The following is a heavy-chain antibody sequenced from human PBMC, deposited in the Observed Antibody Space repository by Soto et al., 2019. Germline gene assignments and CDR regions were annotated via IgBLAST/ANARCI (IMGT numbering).Heavy chain of an antibody. V-gene: IGHV3-23*01. Sequence: GGSLRLSCAASGFTFSSYAMSWVRQAPGKELEWVSAISGSGGSTYYADSVKGRFTISRDNSKNTLYLQMNSLRAEDTAVYYCAKSFNSNYHYYYYGMDVWAKGPRSPSP. J-gene: IGHJ6*02. CDR1: GFTFSSYA. CDR3: AKSFNSNYHYYYYGMDV. D-gene: IGHD4-4*01. CDR2: ISGSGGST.